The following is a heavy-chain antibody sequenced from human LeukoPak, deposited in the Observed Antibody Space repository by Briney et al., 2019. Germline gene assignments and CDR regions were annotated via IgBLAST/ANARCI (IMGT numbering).Heavy chain of an antibody. CDR1: GGSISSYY. D-gene: IGHD3-10*01. CDR2: IYFSGST. J-gene: IGHJ4*02. CDR3: ARLHGSGSYEIDH. V-gene: IGHV4-59*01. Sequence: PSETLSLTCTVSGGSISSYYWSWIRQPPGKGLEWIGYIYFSGSTNYNPSLKSRVTISVDTSKNQFSLKLSSVTAADTAVYYCARLHGSGSYEIDHWGQGTLVTVSS.